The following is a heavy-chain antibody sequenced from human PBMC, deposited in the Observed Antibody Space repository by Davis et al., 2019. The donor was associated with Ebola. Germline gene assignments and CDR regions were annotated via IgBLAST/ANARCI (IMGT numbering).Heavy chain of an antibody. V-gene: IGHV3-7*01. CDR2: IKQDGSEK. Sequence: GESLKISCAASGFTFSSYWMSWVRQAPGKGLEWVANIKQDGSEKYYVDSVKGRFTISRDNAKNSLYLQMNSLRAEDTAVYYCASLPYSSGWSLDYWGQGTLVTVSS. D-gene: IGHD6-19*01. J-gene: IGHJ4*02. CDR3: ASLPYSSGWSLDY. CDR1: GFTFSSYW.